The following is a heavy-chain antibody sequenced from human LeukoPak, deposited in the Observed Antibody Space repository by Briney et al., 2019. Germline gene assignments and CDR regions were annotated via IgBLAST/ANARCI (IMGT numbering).Heavy chain of an antibody. Sequence: GGSLRLSCAASGFIFNYAMSWVRQVPGRGLEWVSTISSRGDSTYVADSVKGRFTISRDNSKNSLYLQMNTVRAEDTAVYYCSTYRWQYDSSGYDYWGQGTLVAVSS. D-gene: IGHD3-22*01. J-gene: IGHJ4*02. V-gene: IGHV3-23*01. CDR2: ISSRGDST. CDR3: STYRWQYDSSGYDY. CDR1: GFIFNYA.